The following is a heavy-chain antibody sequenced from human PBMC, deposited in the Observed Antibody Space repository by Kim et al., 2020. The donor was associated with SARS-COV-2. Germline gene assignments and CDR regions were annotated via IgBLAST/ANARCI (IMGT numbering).Heavy chain of an antibody. V-gene: IGHV6-1*01. Sequence: SVKSRITINPDPSKNQFSLQLNSVTPEDTAVYYCAREHRNWNDVGSSFDPWGQGTLVTVSS. D-gene: IGHD1-1*01. J-gene: IGHJ5*02. CDR3: AREHRNWNDVGSSFDP.